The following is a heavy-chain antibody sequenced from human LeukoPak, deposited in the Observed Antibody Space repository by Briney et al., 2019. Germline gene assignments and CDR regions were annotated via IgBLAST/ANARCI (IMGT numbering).Heavy chain of an antibody. CDR3: TGDVVLLWFGEPPEPYYYHGMDG. V-gene: IGHV3-30-3*01. CDR2: ITYDGSTK. D-gene: IGHD3-10*01. CDR1: GFTFSSYD. Sequence: GGSLRLSCAASGFTFSSYDMNWVRQAPGKGLEWVAVITYDGSTKYYADSVKRRFTISRNNYKNTLYLELHRLRAEDTAVYYCTGDVVLLWFGEPPEPYYYHGMDGW. J-gene: IGHJ6*01.